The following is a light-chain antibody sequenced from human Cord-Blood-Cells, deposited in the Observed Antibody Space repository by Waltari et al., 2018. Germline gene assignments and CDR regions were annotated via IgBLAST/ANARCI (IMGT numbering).Light chain of an antibody. Sequence: QSALTQPPSASGSPGQSVTISCTGTSSDVGGYNYVSWYQQHPGKAPKLMIYEVSKRPSGVPYRFSGSKSVNPASLTVSGLQAEDEADYYCSSYAGSNNLIFGTGTKVTVL. CDR3: SSYAGSNNLI. J-gene: IGLJ1*01. CDR1: SSDVGGYNY. CDR2: EVS. V-gene: IGLV2-8*01.